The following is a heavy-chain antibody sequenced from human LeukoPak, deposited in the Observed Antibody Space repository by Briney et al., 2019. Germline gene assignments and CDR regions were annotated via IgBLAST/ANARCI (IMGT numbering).Heavy chain of an antibody. CDR3: ARWEEDIVVVTGAFDI. CDR1: GGSFSGYY. CDR2: INNSGST. Sequence: SETLSLTCAVYGGSFSGYYWSWLRQPPGKGLEWLGEINNSGSTNYNPSLKSRVPISVDTSKNQFSLKLSSVTAADTAVYYCARWEEDIVVVTGAFDIWGQGTMVTVSS. D-gene: IGHD2-21*02. J-gene: IGHJ3*02. V-gene: IGHV4-34*01.